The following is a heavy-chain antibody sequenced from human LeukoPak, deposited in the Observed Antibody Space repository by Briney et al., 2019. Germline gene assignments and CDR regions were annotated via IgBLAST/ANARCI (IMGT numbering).Heavy chain of an antibody. V-gene: IGHV1-18*01. Sequence: ASVKVSCKASGYSFPNYGISWVRQAPGQGLEWTGRISAHNGDVNYAPKFQGRVTMTTDTSTTTAYMELRSLRFDDTAVYYCARYNTLLRGVTTSDYWGQGTLVTVSS. D-gene: IGHD3-10*01. CDR2: ISAHNGDV. CDR1: GYSFPNYG. J-gene: IGHJ4*02. CDR3: ARYNTLLRGVTTSDY.